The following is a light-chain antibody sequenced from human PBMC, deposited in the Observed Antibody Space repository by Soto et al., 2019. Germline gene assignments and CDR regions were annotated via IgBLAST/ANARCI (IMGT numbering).Light chain of an antibody. Sequence: QSVLTQPRSVSGSPGQSVTISCTGTSNDVGGYNYVSWYQQHPGKAPKVMIYDVSKRPSGVPDRFSASKSGNTASLTISGLQAEDEADYYCCSYAGNFVVFGGGTKLTVL. J-gene: IGLJ2*01. CDR1: SNDVGGYNY. CDR3: CSYAGNFVV. CDR2: DVS. V-gene: IGLV2-11*01.